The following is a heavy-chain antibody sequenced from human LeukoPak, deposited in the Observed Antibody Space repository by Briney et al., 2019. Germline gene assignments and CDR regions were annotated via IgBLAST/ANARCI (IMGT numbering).Heavy chain of an antibody. Sequence: GGSLRRSCAASAFTFSSYSMKCVRRAPGKGLEWVSSISSSSSYIYYADSVKGRFTISRDNAKNSLYLQMNSLRAEDTAVYYCARDKVVVIAYFDYWGQGTLVTVSS. J-gene: IGHJ4*02. CDR1: AFTFSSYS. CDR2: ISSSSSYI. CDR3: ARDKVVVIAYFDY. V-gene: IGHV3-21*01. D-gene: IGHD2-21*01.